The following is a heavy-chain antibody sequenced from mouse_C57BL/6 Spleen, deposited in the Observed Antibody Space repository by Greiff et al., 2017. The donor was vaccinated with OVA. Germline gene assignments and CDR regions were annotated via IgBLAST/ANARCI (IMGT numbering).Heavy chain of an antibody. CDR1: GYSITSGYY. J-gene: IGHJ4*01. CDR2: ISYDGSN. V-gene: IGHV3-6*01. D-gene: IGHD6-1*01. CDR3: ARDQPYYYAMDY. Sequence: EVKLQESGPGLVKPSQSLSLTCSVTGYSITSGYYWNWIRQFPGNKLEWMGYISYDGSNNYNPSLKNRISITRDTSKNQFFLKLNSVTTEDTATYYCARDQPYYYAMDYWGQGTSVTVSS.